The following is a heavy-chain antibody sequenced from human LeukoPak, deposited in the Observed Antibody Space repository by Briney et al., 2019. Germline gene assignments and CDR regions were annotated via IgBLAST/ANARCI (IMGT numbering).Heavy chain of an antibody. D-gene: IGHD1-14*01. CDR2: ISYDGSNK. Sequence: GGSLRLSCAASGFIFSSYALSWVRQAPGKGLEWVAVISYDGSNKYYADSVKGRFTISRDNSKNTLYLQMNSLRAEDTAVYYCARDQGTLDYWGQGTLVTVSS. CDR1: GFIFSSYA. CDR3: ARDQGTLDY. V-gene: IGHV3-30-3*01. J-gene: IGHJ4*02.